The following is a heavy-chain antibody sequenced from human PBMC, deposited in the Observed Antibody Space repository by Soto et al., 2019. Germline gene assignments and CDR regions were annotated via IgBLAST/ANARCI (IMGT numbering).Heavy chain of an antibody. CDR3: AKEKLGYGSGSYYAFDI. V-gene: IGHV3-30*18. Sequence: GGSLRLSCAASGFTFSSYGMHWVRPAPGKGLEWVAVISYDGINKYYADSVKGRFSISRDNSKNTLYLQMNSLRAKDTGVYYCAKEKLGYGSGSYYAFDIWGQGTMVTVSS. D-gene: IGHD3-10*01. J-gene: IGHJ3*02. CDR1: GFTFSSYG. CDR2: ISYDGINK.